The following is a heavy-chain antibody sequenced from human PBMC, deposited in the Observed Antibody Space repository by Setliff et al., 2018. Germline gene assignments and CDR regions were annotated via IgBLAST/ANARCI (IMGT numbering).Heavy chain of an antibody. CDR2: IYYSGST. D-gene: IGHD5-18*01. CDR1: GGSISSHY. V-gene: IGHV4-59*08. Sequence: SETLSLTCTVSGGSISSHYWSWIRQPPGKGLEWIGSIYYSGSTNYNPSLKSRVTISVDTSKNQFSLKLSPVTAADTAVYYCATVSPGGYSYGLDYWGQGTLVTV. J-gene: IGHJ4*02. CDR3: ATVSPGGYSYGLDY.